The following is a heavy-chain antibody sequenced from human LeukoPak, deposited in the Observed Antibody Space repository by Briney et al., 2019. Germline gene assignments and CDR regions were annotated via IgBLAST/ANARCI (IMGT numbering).Heavy chain of an antibody. V-gene: IGHV3-7*04. J-gene: IGHJ4*02. CDR3: ARGSGSYYTPNDY. D-gene: IGHD1-26*01. CDR1: GFPFSTYW. Sequence: GGSLRLSCAASGFPFSTYWMSWVRQAPGKGLEWVANINQDGTEKYYADSVKGRFTISRDNAKNSLYLQMNSLRAEDTAVYYCARGSGSYYTPNDYWGQGTLVTVSS. CDR2: INQDGTEK.